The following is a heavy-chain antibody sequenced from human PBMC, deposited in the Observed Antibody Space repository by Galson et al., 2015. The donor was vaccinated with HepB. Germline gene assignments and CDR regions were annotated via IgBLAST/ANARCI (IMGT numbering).Heavy chain of an antibody. CDR3: ARDKRGAYYYYGMDV. CDR2: ISSSSSYI. V-gene: IGHV3-21*01. CDR1: GFTFSSYS. Sequence: SLRLSCAASGFTFSSYSMNWVRQAPGKGLEWVSSISSSSSYIYYADSVKGRFTISRDNAKNSLYLQMNSLRAEDTAVYYCARDKRGAYYYYGMDVWGQGTTVTVSS. J-gene: IGHJ6*02. D-gene: IGHD3-10*01.